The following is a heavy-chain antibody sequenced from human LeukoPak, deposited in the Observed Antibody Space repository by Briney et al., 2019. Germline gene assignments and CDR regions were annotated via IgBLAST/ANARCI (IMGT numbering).Heavy chain of an antibody. D-gene: IGHD3-10*01. Sequence: PGRSRRLSCAASGVTFDDYAMHWVRQAPGNGLEWVSGISWNSGSIGYADSVKGRFTISRDNAKNSLYLQMNSLRAEDTAVYYCARRFGEFDWYFDLWGRGTLVTVSS. J-gene: IGHJ2*01. V-gene: IGHV3-9*01. CDR2: ISWNSGSI. CDR1: GVTFDDYA. CDR3: ARRFGEFDWYFDL.